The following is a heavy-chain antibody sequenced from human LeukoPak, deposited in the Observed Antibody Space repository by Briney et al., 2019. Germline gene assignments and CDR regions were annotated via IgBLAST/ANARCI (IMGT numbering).Heavy chain of an antibody. CDR2: ISSSSSYI. J-gene: IGHJ4*02. CDR3: ARDTIVGAIHVYYFDY. CDR1: GFTFSSYS. Sequence: GGSLRLFCAASGFTFSSYSMNWVRQAPGKGLEWVSSISSSSSYIYYADSVKGRFTISRDNAKNSLYLQMNSLRAEDRAVYYCARDTIVGAIHVYYFDYWGQGTLVTVSS. D-gene: IGHD1-26*01. V-gene: IGHV3-21*01.